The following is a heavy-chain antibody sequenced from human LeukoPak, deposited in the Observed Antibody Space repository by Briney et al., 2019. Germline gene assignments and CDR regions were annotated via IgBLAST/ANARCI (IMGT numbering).Heavy chain of an antibody. V-gene: IGHV3-7*01. Sequence: PGGSLRLSCVASGFTFSRSWMDWVRQAPGKGLEWVVNIKGDGSETHYVDSAKGRFTISRDNAKNYLYLQIDRVRVEDAAIYYCAKSLDYWGQGALLTVSS. CDR3: AKSLDY. J-gene: IGHJ4*02. CDR1: GFTFSRSW. CDR2: IKGDGSET.